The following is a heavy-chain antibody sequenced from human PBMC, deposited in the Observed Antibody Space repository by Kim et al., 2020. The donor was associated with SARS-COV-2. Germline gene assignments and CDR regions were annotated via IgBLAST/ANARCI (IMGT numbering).Heavy chain of an antibody. CDR1: GFTFSSYW. J-gene: IGHJ4*02. V-gene: IGHV3-7*01. CDR2: IKQDGSEK. CDR3: ARAKGYYGSGLVDY. D-gene: IGHD3-10*01. Sequence: GGSLRLSCAASGFTFSSYWMSWVRQAPGKGLEWVANIKQDGSEKYYVDSVKGRFTISRDNAKNSLYLQMNSLRAEDTAVYYCARAKGYYGSGLVDYWGQGTLVTVSS.